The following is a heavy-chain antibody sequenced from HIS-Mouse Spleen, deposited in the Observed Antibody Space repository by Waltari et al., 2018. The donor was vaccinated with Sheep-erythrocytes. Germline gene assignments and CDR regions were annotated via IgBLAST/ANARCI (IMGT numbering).Heavy chain of an antibody. D-gene: IGHD2-8*01. Sequence: AEYMGGRFTISRDNSKNTLYLQMNSLRAEDTAVYYCAKGDAMVYDAFDIWGQGTMVTVSS. J-gene: IGHJ3*02. V-gene: IGHV3-30-3*02. CDR3: AKGDAMVYDAFDI.